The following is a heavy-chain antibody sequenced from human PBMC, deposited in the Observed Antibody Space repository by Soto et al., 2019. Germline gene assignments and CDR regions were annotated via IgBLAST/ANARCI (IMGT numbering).Heavy chain of an antibody. CDR3: ARLPSSSWSAFDY. Sequence: GSLRLSCAASGFTFSSYAMSWVRQAPGKGLEWVSAISGSGGSTYYADSVKGRFTISRDNSKNTLYLQMNSLRAEDTAVYYCARLPSSSWSAFDYWGQGTLVTVSS. V-gene: IGHV3-23*01. D-gene: IGHD6-13*01. J-gene: IGHJ4*02. CDR1: GFTFSSYA. CDR2: ISGSGGST.